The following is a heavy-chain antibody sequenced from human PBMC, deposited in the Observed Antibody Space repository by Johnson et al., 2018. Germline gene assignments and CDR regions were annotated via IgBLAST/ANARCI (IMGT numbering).Heavy chain of an antibody. Sequence: EVQLVESGGGLVQPVGSLRLSCAASGFTFSNYWMHWVRQAPGKGLVWVSRINSDGSSRNYADSVKGRFTISRDNAKNTMHLQMNSLKVEDTAVYYCARVRFSGNYVAEYFQYWGQGILVTVSS. CDR1: GFTFSNYW. J-gene: IGHJ1*01. CDR3: ARVRFSGNYVAEYFQY. CDR2: INSDGSSR. V-gene: IGHV3-74*01. D-gene: IGHD1-26*01.